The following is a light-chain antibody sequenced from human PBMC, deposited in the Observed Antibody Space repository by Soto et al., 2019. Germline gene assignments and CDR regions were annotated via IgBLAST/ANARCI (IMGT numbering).Light chain of an antibody. J-gene: IGKJ1*01. Sequence: DIQMTQSPSSLSASVGDRVSVTCRTSQNITKFLNWYQEKPGKAPKVLIYVTSNLENGVPSRFSGSGSGTHFTLSTSSLQPEHFATYYCKQTFSAPGTFGPRTRVEVK. CDR1: QNITKF. CDR3: KQTFSAPGT. V-gene: IGKV1-39*01. CDR2: VTS.